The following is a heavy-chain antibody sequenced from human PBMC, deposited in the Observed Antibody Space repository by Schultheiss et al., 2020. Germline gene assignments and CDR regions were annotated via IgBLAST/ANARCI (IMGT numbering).Heavy chain of an antibody. CDR1: GFIFSSYG. J-gene: IGHJ6*02. Sequence: GGSLRLSCAASGFIFSSYGMNWVRQAPGKGLEWVAGVSNDGNSEYYADSVKGRYTISRDNSKNTVYLQMNSLRVEDTAVYYCAKSAGSSRYYHYGLDVWGQGTTVTV. CDR3: AKSAGSSRYYHYGLDV. D-gene: IGHD2-2*01. V-gene: IGHV3-30*18. CDR2: VSNDGNSE.